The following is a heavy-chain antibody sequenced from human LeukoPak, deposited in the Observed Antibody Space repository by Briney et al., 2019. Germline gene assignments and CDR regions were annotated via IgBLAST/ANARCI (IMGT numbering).Heavy chain of an antibody. CDR2: IDVGSGST. CDR3: ARENSERGAFDI. Sequence: TSVKVSCKASGFTFSSSAVQWVRQARGQSLEWIGWIDVGSGSTNCAQDFQERATITRDMSTSTAYMELSSLRSDDTAVYYCARENSERGAFDIWRQGTMVTVSS. CDR1: GFTFSSSA. D-gene: IGHD1-1*01. J-gene: IGHJ3*02. V-gene: IGHV1-58*01.